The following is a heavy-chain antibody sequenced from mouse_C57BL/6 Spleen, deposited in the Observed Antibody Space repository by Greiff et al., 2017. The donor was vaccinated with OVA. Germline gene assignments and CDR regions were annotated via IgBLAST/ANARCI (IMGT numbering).Heavy chain of an antibody. D-gene: IGHD2-2*01. V-gene: IGHV1-75*01. Sequence: VQLQQSGPELVKPGASVKISCKASGYTFTDYYINWVKQRPGQGLEWIGWIFPGSGSTYYNQKFKGKATLTVDKSSSTAYMQLSSLTSEDSAVYFCARSWLGGMDYWGQGTSVTVSS. CDR2: IFPGSGST. CDR1: GYTFTDYY. J-gene: IGHJ4*01. CDR3: ARSWLGGMDY.